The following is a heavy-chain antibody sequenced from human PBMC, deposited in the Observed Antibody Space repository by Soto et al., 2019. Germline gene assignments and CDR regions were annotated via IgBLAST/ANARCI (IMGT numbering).Heavy chain of an antibody. CDR1: GFTFSSYG. J-gene: IGHJ3*02. Sequence: GGSLRLSCAASGFTFSSYGMHWVRQAPGKGLEWVAVISYDGSNKYYADSVKGRFTISRDNSKNTLYLQMNSLRAEDTAVYYCAKSQFSYGSRDAFDIWGQGTMVTVSS. D-gene: IGHD4-17*01. CDR2: ISYDGSNK. V-gene: IGHV3-30*18. CDR3: AKSQFSYGSRDAFDI.